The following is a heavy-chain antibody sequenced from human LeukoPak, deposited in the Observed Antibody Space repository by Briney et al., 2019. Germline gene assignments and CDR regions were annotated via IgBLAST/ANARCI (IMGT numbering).Heavy chain of an antibody. J-gene: IGHJ4*02. CDR1: GGSISSSSYY. Sequence: PSETLSLTCTVSGGSISSSSYYWGWIRQPPGKGLEWIGSIYFSGSTYYNPSLKSRVTISVDTSKNQFPLKLNSVTAADTAVYYCARGCSSTSCYIGSIDYWGQGTLVTVSS. CDR2: IYFSGST. V-gene: IGHV4-39*01. CDR3: ARGCSSTSCYIGSIDY. D-gene: IGHD2-2*02.